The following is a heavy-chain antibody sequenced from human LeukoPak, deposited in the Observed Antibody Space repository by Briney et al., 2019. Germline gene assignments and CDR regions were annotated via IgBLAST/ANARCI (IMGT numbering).Heavy chain of an antibody. CDR2: IAYSGHT. V-gene: IGHV4-59*08. J-gene: IGHJ4*02. D-gene: IGHD4-11*01. CDR3: ARHGYDTGNYLAHFDY. Sequence: SETLSLTCTVSSGSISSHYWSWIRRPPGKGVEWIAYIAYSGHTNSNASLKSRVTISVDMSKNQISLKLSSVTATDTAVYYCARHGYDTGNYLAHFDYWGQGTLVTVSS. CDR1: SGSISSHY.